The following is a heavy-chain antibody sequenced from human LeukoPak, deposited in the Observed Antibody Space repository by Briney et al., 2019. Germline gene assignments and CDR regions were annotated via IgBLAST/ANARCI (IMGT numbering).Heavy chain of an antibody. CDR1: GYTFTSYY. Sequence: ASVKVSCTASGYTFTSYYMHWVRQAPGQGLEWMGIINPSGGSTSYAQKFQGRVTMTTDTSTSTAYMELRSLRSDDTAVYYCARRVPHSDFFDAWGQGTLVTVSS. D-gene: IGHD2-15*01. CDR2: INPSGGST. CDR3: ARRVPHSDFFDA. J-gene: IGHJ5*02. V-gene: IGHV1-46*01.